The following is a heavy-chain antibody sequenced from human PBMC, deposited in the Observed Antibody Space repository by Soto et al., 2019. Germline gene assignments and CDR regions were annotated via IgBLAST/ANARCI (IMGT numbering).Heavy chain of an antibody. CDR1: GYTFSSYA. J-gene: IGHJ4*01. Sequence: GGNPGLSCAASGYTFSSYAMHWVRQAPGKGLEWVAVISYDGSNKYYADSVKGRFTISRDNSKNTLYLQMSSLRGEDTAVYYCSRGPRPPRPFD. V-gene: IGHV3-30-3*01. CDR2: ISYDGSNK. CDR3: SRGPRPPRPFD. D-gene: IGHD6-6*01.